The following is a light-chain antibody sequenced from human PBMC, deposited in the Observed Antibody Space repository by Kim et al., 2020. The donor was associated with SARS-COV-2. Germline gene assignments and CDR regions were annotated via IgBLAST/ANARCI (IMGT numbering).Light chain of an antibody. J-gene: IGLJ3*02. CDR2: QDS. CDR1: KLGDKY. V-gene: IGLV3-1*01. CDR3: QAWDSSIRV. Sequence: VSPGQTASFTCSGDKLGDKYACWYQQKPGQSPVLVIYQDSKRPSGIPERFSGSNSGNTVTLTISGTQAMDEADYYCQAWDSSIRVFGGGTQLTVL.